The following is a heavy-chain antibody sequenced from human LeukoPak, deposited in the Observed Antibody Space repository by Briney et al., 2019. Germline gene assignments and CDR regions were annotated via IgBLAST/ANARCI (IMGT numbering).Heavy chain of an antibody. CDR2: IYTSGST. V-gene: IGHV4-4*07. CDR1: GDSISNYY. CDR3: ARDSWYCSGGSCYSGAFDI. D-gene: IGHD2-15*01. J-gene: IGHJ3*02. Sequence: ASETLSLTCTVSGDSISNYYWSWIRQPAGKGLEWIGRIYTSGSTNYNPSLKSRVTMSVDTSKNQFSLKLSSVTAADTAVYYCARDSWYCSGGSCYSGAFDIWGQGTMVTVSS.